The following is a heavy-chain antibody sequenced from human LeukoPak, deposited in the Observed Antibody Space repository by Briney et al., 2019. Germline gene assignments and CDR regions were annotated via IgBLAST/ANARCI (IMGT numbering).Heavy chain of an antibody. CDR3: ARPVVLGAYLRGAYYFDS. CDR1: GFTFSNYG. D-gene: IGHD3-16*01. Sequence: GGSLRLSCAASGFTFSNYGMHWVRQAPGKGLEWVAVIWYDGSDKYHADSVKGRFTISRDNSENTLYLQMNSLRVEDTAVYYCARPVVLGAYLRGAYYFDSWGQGTLVTVSS. V-gene: IGHV3-33*01. J-gene: IGHJ4*02. CDR2: IWYDGSDK.